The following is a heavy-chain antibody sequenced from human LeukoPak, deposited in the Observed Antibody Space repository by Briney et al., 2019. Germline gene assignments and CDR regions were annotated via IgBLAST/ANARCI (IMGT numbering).Heavy chain of an antibody. V-gene: IGHV3-74*01. CDR3: VSLGYCSTSSCQP. CDR2: ITSDGSST. CDR1: GFTFSNYL. Sequence: PGGSLRLSCAASGFTFSNYLMHWVRQAPGKGLVWVSLITSDGSSTHYADSVKGRFTISRDNAKNTLYLQMSSLTAEDTAVYYCVSLGYCSTSSCQPWGQGTLVTVSS. D-gene: IGHD2-2*01. J-gene: IGHJ4*02.